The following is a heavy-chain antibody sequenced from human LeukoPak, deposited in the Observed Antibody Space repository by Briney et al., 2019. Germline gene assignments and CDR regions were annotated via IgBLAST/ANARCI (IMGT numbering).Heavy chain of an antibody. CDR3: TTDQEKYYDFWSGYHYYYYMDV. CDR2: IKSKTDGGTT. D-gene: IGHD3-3*01. Sequence: GGSLRLSCAASGFTFSNAWMSWVRQAPGKGLEWVGRIKSKTDGGTTDYAAPVKGRFTISRDDSKNTLYLQMNSLKTEDTAVYYCTTDQEKYYDFWSGYHYYYYMDVWGKGTTVTVSS. CDR1: GFTFSNAW. J-gene: IGHJ6*03. V-gene: IGHV3-15*01.